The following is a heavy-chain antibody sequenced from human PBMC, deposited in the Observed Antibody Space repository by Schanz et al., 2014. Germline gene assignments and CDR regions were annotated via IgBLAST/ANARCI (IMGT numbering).Heavy chain of an antibody. CDR1: GGTFSTYP. Sequence: QVQLVQSGAEVKKPGSSMKVSCKASGGTFSTYPINWLRQAPGQGLEWMGRIIPIHGIVNYAQRFQDRVRIAADKTTSTAYMELSRMRSDDTAVYYCARGGGPEDVFDIWGQGTILTVSS. D-gene: IGHD2-15*01. V-gene: IGHV1-69*02. J-gene: IGHJ3*02. CDR3: ARGGGPEDVFDI. CDR2: IIPIHGIV.